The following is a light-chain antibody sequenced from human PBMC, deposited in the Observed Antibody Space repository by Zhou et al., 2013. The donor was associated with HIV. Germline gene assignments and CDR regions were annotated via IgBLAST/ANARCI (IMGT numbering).Light chain of an antibody. Sequence: DIVLTQTPLSLSVTPGQPATISCKSSQSLLHSDGKTYLYWCLHRPGQSPHFLIYEVSRRFSGVPDRFSGSGSGTDFTLTISSLQPEDFATYYCQQSYSTSYTFGQGTKAGDQT. CDR2: EVS. J-gene: IGKJ2*01. CDR1: QSLLHSDGKTY. V-gene: IGKV2-29*02. CDR3: QQSYSTSYT.